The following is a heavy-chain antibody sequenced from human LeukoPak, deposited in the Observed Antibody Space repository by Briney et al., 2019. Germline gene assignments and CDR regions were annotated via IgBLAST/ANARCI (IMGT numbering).Heavy chain of an antibody. CDR1: GFIFSTYD. Sequence: GGSLRLSCAASGFIFSTYDMHWVRQAPGKGLEWVAVVSYDGSNIYHAASVQGRFTISRDNSKNTLYLQMNSLRAEDTAAYYCAKSLDAQAVPDPFDYWGQGTLVTVFS. J-gene: IGHJ4*02. V-gene: IGHV3-30*18. CDR2: VSYDGSNI. CDR3: AKSLDAQAVPDPFDY. D-gene: IGHD6-19*01.